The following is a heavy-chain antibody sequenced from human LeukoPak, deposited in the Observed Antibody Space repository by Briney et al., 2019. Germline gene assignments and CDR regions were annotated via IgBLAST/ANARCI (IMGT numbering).Heavy chain of an antibody. D-gene: IGHD7-27*01. Sequence: SETLSLTCAVYGGSFSGYYWSWVRQPPGKGLEWIGEINHSGSTNYNPSLKSRVTISVDTSKNQFSLKLSSVTAADTAVYYCAREGVGNYWGQGTLVTVSS. CDR3: AREGVGNY. CDR1: GGSFSGYY. J-gene: IGHJ4*02. V-gene: IGHV4-34*01. CDR2: INHSGST.